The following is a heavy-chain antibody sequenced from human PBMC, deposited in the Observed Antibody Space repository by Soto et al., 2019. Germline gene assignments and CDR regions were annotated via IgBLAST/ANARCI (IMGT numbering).Heavy chain of an antibody. CDR2: ISSSSSTI. J-gene: IGHJ4*02. V-gene: IGHV3-48*01. D-gene: IGHD4-17*01. CDR3: ARAGRTMTTVTMGGYY. CDR1: GFTFSSYS. Sequence: GGSLRLSCAASGFTFSSYSMNWVRQAPGKGLEWVSYISSSSSTIYYADSVKGRFTISRDNAKNSLYLQMNSLRAEDTAVYYCARAGRTMTTVTMGGYYWGQGTLVTVSS.